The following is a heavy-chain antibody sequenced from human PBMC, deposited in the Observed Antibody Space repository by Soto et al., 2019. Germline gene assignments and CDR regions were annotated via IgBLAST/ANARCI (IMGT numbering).Heavy chain of an antibody. V-gene: IGHV3-33*01. D-gene: IGHD6-13*01. CDR1: GFTFSSYG. CDR3: ARDLSAAAAGMDV. CDR2: IWYDGSNK. Sequence: PGGSLRLSCAASGFTFSSYGMHWVRQAPGKGLEWVAVIWYDGSNKYYADSVKGRFTISRDNSKNTLYLQMNSLRAEDTAVYYCARDLSAAAAGMDVWGQGTTVTVSS. J-gene: IGHJ6*02.